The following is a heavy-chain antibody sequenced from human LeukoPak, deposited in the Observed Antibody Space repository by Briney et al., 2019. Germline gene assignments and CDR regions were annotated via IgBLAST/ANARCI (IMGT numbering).Heavy chain of an antibody. D-gene: IGHD3-10*01. CDR3: AKDLIPGPGPPRGDDY. J-gene: IGHJ4*02. CDR1: GFTFSSYA. CDR2: ISGSGGST. V-gene: IGHV3-23*01. Sequence: GSLRLSCAASGFTFSSYAMSWVCQAPGKGLEWVSAISGSGGSTYYADSVKGRFTISRDNSKNTLYLQMNSLRAEDTAVYYCAKDLIPGPGPPRGDDYWGQGTLVTVSS.